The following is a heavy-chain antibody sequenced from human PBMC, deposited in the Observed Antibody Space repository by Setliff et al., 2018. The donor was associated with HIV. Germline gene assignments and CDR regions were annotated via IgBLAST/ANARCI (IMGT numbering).Heavy chain of an antibody. J-gene: IGHJ3*02. CDR2: IDWDDDK. CDR1: GFSLTTNGVG. V-gene: IGHV2-70*04. Sequence: SGPTLVNPTQTLTLTCTFSGFSLTTNGVGVAWIRQPPGKALEWLARIDWDDDKFYSTSLKTRLTISKDTSKNQVVLTMTNMDPVDTATYYCARMGPSGSYYPDAFDIWGQGTMVTVSS. D-gene: IGHD1-26*01. CDR3: ARMGPSGSYYPDAFDI.